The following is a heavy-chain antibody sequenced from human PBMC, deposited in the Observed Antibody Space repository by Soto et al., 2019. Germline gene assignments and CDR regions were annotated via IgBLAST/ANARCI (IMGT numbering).Heavy chain of an antibody. CDR2: FDPEDGET. CDR3: ATEAHIAVAGQHTGAMDV. J-gene: IGHJ6*02. Sequence: QVQLVQSGAEVKKPGASVKVSRKVSGYTLTELSMHWVRQAPGKGLEWMGGFDPEDGETIYAQKFQGRVTMTEDTSTDTAYMELSSLRSEDTAVYYCATEAHIAVAGQHTGAMDVWGQGTTVTVSS. V-gene: IGHV1-24*01. CDR1: GYTLTELS. D-gene: IGHD6-19*01.